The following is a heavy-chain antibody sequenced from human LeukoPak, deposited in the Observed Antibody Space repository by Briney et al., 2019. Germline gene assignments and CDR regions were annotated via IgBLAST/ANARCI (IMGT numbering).Heavy chain of an antibody. J-gene: IGHJ3*02. CDR3: ARDARSFGELLQDAFDI. D-gene: IGHD3-10*01. CDR1: GFTFSSYS. CDR2: ISSSGSYI. Sequence: GGSLGLSCAASGFTFSSYSMNWVRQAPGKGLEWVSSISSSGSYIYYANSVKGRFTISRDNAKNSLYLQMNSLRAEDTAVYYCARDARSFGELLQDAFDIWGQGTMVTVSS. V-gene: IGHV3-21*01.